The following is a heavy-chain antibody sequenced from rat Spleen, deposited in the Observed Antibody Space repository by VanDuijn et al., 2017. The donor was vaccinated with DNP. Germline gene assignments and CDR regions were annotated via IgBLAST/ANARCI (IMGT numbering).Heavy chain of an antibody. D-gene: IGHD4-6*01. V-gene: IGHV5S10*01. Sequence: EVQLVESGGGLIPPGRSLKVSCEASGLPFRDYNMAWVRQTPETGLEWVANIIYDGSRTHYRDSVKGRFTISRDNAKSTLYLQLSSLRSEDTATYYCARHLGSPGDYWGQGVMVTVSS. J-gene: IGHJ2*01. CDR3: ARHLGSPGDY. CDR1: GLPFRDYN. CDR2: IIYDGSRT.